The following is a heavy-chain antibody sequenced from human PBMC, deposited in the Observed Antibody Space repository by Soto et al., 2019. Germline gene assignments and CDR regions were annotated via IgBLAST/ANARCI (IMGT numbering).Heavy chain of an antibody. D-gene: IGHD3-3*01. CDR1: GGSISSYY. Sequence: QVQLQASGPGLVKPSETLSLTCTVSGGSISSYYWSWIRQPPGKGLEWIGYIYYSGSTNYNPSLKSRVTISVDTSKNQFSLKLSSVTAADTAVYYCARAASYYDFWSGYYFWFDPWGQGTLVTVSS. CDR3: ARAASYYDFWSGYYFWFDP. CDR2: IYYSGST. V-gene: IGHV4-59*01. J-gene: IGHJ5*02.